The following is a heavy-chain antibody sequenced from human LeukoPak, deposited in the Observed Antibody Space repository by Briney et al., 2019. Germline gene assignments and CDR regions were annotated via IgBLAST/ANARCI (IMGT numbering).Heavy chain of an antibody. V-gene: IGHV3-7*01. CDR3: VRDLAGPPQEAFDI. CDR2: IKQDGSEK. CDR1: GFSFSSYW. J-gene: IGHJ3*02. Sequence: GSLRLSCAASGFSFSSYWMSWVRQAPGKGLEWVANIKQDGSEKYYVDSVKGRFTISRDNAQNSLYLQMNSLRAEDTAVYYCVRDLAGPPQEAFDIWGQGTVVTVSS.